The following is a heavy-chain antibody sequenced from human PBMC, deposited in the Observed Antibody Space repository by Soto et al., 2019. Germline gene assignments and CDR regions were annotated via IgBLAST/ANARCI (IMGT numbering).Heavy chain of an antibody. D-gene: IGHD3-22*01. V-gene: IGHV3-7*04. CDR1: GGTFSSYW. Sequence: GGSLRLSCAASGGTFSSYWMSWVRQAPGKGLEWVANIKPDGSEKWYVDSVKGRFTISRDNAKNSLYLQMNSLRAEDTAVYYCARGDYYDTTGPFSDAFDIWGQGTMVTVSS. CDR2: IKPDGSEK. CDR3: ARGDYYDTTGPFSDAFDI. J-gene: IGHJ3*02.